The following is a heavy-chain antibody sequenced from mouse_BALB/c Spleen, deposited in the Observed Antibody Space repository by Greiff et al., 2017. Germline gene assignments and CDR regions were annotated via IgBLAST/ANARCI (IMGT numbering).Heavy chain of an antibody. D-gene: IGHD1-1*01. J-gene: IGHJ3*01. CDR2: INPGSGGT. Sequence: VQLQQSGAELVRPGTSVKVSCKASGYAFTNYLIEWVKQRPGQGLEWIGVINPGSGGTNYNEKFKGKATLTADKSSSTAYMQLSSLTSDDSAVYFCAREYYGSSYAWFAYWGQGTLVTVSA. CDR3: AREYYGSSYAWFAY. CDR1: GYAFTNYL. V-gene: IGHV1-54*01.